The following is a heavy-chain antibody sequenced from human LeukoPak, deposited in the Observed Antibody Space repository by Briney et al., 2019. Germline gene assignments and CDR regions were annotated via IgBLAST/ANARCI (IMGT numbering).Heavy chain of an antibody. D-gene: IGHD3-3*01. CDR1: GFTVSSNY. CDR2: IYSGGST. Sequence: PGGSLRLSCAASGFTVSSNYMSWVRQAPGKGLEGVSVIYSGGSTYYADSVKGRFTISRDNSKNTLYLQMNSLRAEDTAVYYCASGGVYDFWSGYFGPDYWGQGTLVTVSS. J-gene: IGHJ4*02. CDR3: ASGGVYDFWSGYFGPDY. V-gene: IGHV3-53*01.